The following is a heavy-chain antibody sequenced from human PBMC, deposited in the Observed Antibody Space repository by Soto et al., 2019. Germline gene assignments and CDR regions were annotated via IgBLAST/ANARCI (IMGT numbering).Heavy chain of an antibody. CDR3: ARGEQYSGRIFDY. J-gene: IGHJ4*01. V-gene: IGHV6-1*01. CDR2: TYYRSKWYY. CDR1: GDSVSSNSAG. D-gene: IGHD1-26*01. Sequence: QTLSLTCAITGDSVSSNSAGWSWVRQSPSRGLEWLGRTYYRSKWYYEYAVSVRGRITINPDTSKNQYSLQLNSVTPEDTAVYFCARGEQYSGRIFDYWGQGTLVTVSS.